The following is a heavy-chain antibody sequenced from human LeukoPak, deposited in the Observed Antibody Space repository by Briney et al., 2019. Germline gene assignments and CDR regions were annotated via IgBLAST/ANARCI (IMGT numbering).Heavy chain of an antibody. D-gene: IGHD3-3*01. V-gene: IGHV4-34*01. J-gene: IGHJ5*02. CDR2: INHSGST. CDR1: GGSFSGYY. Sequence: KPSETLSLTCAVYGGSFSGYYWSWIRQPPGKGLEWIGEINHSGSTNYNPSLKSRVTISVDTSKNQFSLKLSSVTAADTAVYYCARGKKNLTVTIFGVVILPKYNWFDPWGHGTLVTVSS. CDR3: ARGKKNLTVTIFGVVILPKYNWFDP.